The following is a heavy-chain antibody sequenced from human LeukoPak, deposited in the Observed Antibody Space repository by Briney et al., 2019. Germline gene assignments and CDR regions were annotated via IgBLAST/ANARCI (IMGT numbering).Heavy chain of an antibody. Sequence: GASVNVSCKASGGTFSSYAIGWVRQAPGQGLQWMGGIIPIFTTANHAQKFQGRVTITADESTSTAYMELSSLRSEDTAVYYCARVGGSGSYTSHYFDYWGQGTLVTVSS. J-gene: IGHJ4*02. D-gene: IGHD3-10*01. CDR2: IIPIFTTA. V-gene: IGHV1-69*13. CDR1: GGTFSSYA. CDR3: ARVGGSGSYTSHYFDY.